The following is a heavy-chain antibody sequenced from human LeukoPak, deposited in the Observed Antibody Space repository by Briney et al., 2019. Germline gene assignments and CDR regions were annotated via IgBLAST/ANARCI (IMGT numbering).Heavy chain of an antibody. Sequence: SETLSLSCAVYGGSFSGYYWSWIRQPPGKGLEWIGEINHSGSTNYNPSLKSRVTIPVDTSKNQFSLKLSSVTAADTAVYYCARGVAAAGPEFGYWGRGTLVTVSS. CDR3: ARGVAAAGPEFGY. D-gene: IGHD6-13*01. CDR1: GGSFSGYY. J-gene: IGHJ4*02. V-gene: IGHV4-34*01. CDR2: INHSGST.